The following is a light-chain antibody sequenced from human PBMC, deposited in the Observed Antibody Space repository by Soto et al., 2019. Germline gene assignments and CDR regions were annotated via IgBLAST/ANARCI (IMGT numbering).Light chain of an antibody. CDR1: QSVSSSY. CDR2: DAS. CDR3: QQYGSSPRLT. J-gene: IGKJ5*01. V-gene: IGKV3-20*01. Sequence: EIVLTQSPGTLSLSPGERATLSCRASQSVSSSYLAWYQQKPGQAPRLLIYDASSRATGIPDRFSGSGSGTDFTLTISRLEPEDFAVYYCQQYGSSPRLTFGQGTRLEIK.